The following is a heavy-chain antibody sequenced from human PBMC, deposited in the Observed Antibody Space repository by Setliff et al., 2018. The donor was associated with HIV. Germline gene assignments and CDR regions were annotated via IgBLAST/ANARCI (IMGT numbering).Heavy chain of an antibody. CDR1: GFSVSSNY. J-gene: IGHJ3*02. Sequence: GGSLRLSCAASGFSVSSNYMSWVRQAPGKGLEWVSVIYAAGSTYYADSVKGRFTISRHNSKNTLYLQLNSLRAEDKAVYYCAGVSKSSPDAFDIWGQGTMVT. V-gene: IGHV3-53*04. D-gene: IGHD6-13*01. CDR3: AGVSKSSPDAFDI. CDR2: IYAAGST.